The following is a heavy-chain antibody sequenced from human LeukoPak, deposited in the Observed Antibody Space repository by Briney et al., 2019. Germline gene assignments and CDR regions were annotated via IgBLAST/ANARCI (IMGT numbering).Heavy chain of an antibody. Sequence: PGGSLGLSCAASGFTFSKYAMSWVRQAPGKGLEWVSAICGSGGSTYYADSVKGRFTVSRDNSKNTLYLQMNSLRAEDTAVYYCAKGSGDNCYGPGDYWGQGTLVTVSS. V-gene: IGHV3-23*01. D-gene: IGHD2-15*01. CDR3: AKGSGDNCYGPGDY. CDR2: ICGSGGST. J-gene: IGHJ4*02. CDR1: GFTFSKYA.